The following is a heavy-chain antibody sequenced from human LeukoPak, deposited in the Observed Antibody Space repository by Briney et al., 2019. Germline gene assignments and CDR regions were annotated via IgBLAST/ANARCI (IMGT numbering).Heavy chain of an antibody. J-gene: IGHJ6*02. CDR3: ASLGGVLRFLEWLSNPDYYYYGMDV. CDR2: IYSGGST. D-gene: IGHD3-3*01. V-gene: IGHV3-53*01. CDR1: GFTFSDYY. Sequence: PGGSLRLSCAASGFTFSDYYMSWVRQAPGKGLEWVSVIYSGGSTYYADSVKGRFTISRDNSKNTLYLQMNSLRAEDTAVYYCASLGGVLRFLEWLSNPDYYYYGMDVWGQGTTVTVSS.